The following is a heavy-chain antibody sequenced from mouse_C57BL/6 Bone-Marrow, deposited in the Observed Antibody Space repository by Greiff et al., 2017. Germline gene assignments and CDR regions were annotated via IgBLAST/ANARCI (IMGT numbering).Heavy chain of an antibody. J-gene: IGHJ2*01. D-gene: IGHD2-5*01. Sequence: VQLQQPGAELVKPGASVKLSCKASGYTFTSYWMHWVKQRPGQGLEWIGMIHPNSGSTNYNEKFKSKATLTVDKSSSTAYMQLSSLTSEDSAGYYCARWRTYYSNYYFDYWGQGTTLTVSS. CDR2: IHPNSGST. CDR3: ARWRTYYSNYYFDY. V-gene: IGHV1-64*01. CDR1: GYTFTSYW.